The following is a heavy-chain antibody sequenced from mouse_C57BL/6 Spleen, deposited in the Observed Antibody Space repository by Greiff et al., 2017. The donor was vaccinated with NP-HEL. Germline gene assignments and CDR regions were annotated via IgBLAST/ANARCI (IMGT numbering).Heavy chain of an antibody. CDR2: INPSSGYT. CDR3: ALYDGYYAMDY. CDR1: GYTFTSYW. J-gene: IGHJ4*01. Sequence: QVQLQQSGAELAKPGASVKLSCKASGYTFTSYWMHWVKQRPGQGLEWIGYINPSSGYTKYNQKFKDKATLTLDQSSSTAYMQLNSLTSEDSAVYYCALYDGYYAMDYWGQGTSVTVSS. V-gene: IGHV1-7*01. D-gene: IGHD2-3*01.